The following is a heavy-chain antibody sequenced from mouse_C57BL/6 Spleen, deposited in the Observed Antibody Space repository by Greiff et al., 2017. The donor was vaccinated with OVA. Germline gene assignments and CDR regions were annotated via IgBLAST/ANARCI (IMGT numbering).Heavy chain of an antibody. CDR3: VLYGNYGRFAY. Sequence: EVQLQQSGPELVKPGASVTIPCKASGYTFTDYNMDWVKQSHGKSLEWIGDINPNNGGTIYNQKFKGKATLTVDKSSSTAYMELRSLTSEDTAVYYCVLYGNYGRFAYWGQGTLVTVSA. V-gene: IGHV1-18*01. J-gene: IGHJ3*01. CDR2: INPNNGGT. CDR1: GYTFTDYN. D-gene: IGHD2-1*01.